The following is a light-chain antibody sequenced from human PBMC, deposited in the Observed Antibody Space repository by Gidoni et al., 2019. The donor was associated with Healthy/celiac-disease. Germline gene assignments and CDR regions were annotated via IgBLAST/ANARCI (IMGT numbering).Light chain of an antibody. CDR2: DAS. CDR1: QSVSSY. CDR3: QQRSNWPPWT. Sequence: EIVLTQSPTTLSLSPGERATLSCRASQSVSSYFAWYQQKPAQQPPLLIYDASNRATGIPARLSGSGSATDFTLTISSREPEDFAVYYCQQRSNWPPWTFXXXTKVEIK. V-gene: IGKV3-11*01. J-gene: IGKJ1*01.